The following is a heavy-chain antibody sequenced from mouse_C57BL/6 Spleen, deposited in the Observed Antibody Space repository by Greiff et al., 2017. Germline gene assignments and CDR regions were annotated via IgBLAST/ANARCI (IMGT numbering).Heavy chain of an antibody. Sequence: EVQRVESGGGLVKPGGSLKLSCAASGFTFSDYGMHWVRQAPEKGLEWVAYISSGSSTIYYADTVKGRFTISRDNAKNTLFLQMTSLRSEDTAMYYCARGPNYYGSSYYFDYWGQGTTLTVSS. J-gene: IGHJ2*01. CDR2: ISSGSSTI. D-gene: IGHD1-1*01. CDR3: ARGPNYYGSSYYFDY. V-gene: IGHV5-17*01. CDR1: GFTFSDYG.